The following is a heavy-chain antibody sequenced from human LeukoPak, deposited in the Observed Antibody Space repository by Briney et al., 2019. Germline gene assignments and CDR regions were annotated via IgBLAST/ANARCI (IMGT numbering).Heavy chain of an antibody. V-gene: IGHV3-23*01. D-gene: IGHD6-19*01. CDR1: GFTFGSYA. Sequence: QPGGSLRLSCAASGFTFGSYAMYRVRQAPGKGLEWVSGIFGSGGSPHYADSVKGRFTISRDNSKNTVYLQMNSLRVEDTAVYYCGKTTTGYSSGRYPGWPVDYWGQGTLVTVSS. J-gene: IGHJ4*02. CDR2: IFGSGGSP. CDR3: GKTTTGYSSGRYPGWPVDY.